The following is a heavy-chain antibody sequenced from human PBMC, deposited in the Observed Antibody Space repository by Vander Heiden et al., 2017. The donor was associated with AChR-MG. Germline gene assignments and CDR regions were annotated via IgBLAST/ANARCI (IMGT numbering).Heavy chain of an antibody. CDR2: IWYDGSNK. V-gene: IGHV3-33*01. CDR1: GFTFSSYG. D-gene: IGHD3-22*01. J-gene: IGHJ5*02. CDR3: ARDFNYYDSSGRVWFDP. Sequence: QVQLVESGGGVVQPGRSLRLSCAASGFTFSSYGMHWVRQAPGKGLEWVAVIWYDGSNKYYADSVKGRFTISIDNSKNTLYLQMNSLRAEDTAVYYCARDFNYYDSSGRVWFDPWGQGTLVTVSS.